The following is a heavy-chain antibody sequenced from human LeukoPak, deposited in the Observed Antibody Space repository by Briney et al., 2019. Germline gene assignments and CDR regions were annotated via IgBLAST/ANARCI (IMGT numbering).Heavy chain of an antibody. CDR3: ARQSYDILTGYPRIDY. V-gene: IGHV4-39*01. CDR1: GGSISSSSYY. J-gene: IGHJ4*02. CDR2: INHSGST. Sequence: SETLSLTCTVSGGSISSSSYYWGWIRQPPGKGLEWIGEINHSGSTNYNPSLKSRVTISVDTSKNQFSLKLSSVTAADTAVYYCARQSYDILTGYPRIDYWGQGTLVTVSS. D-gene: IGHD3-9*01.